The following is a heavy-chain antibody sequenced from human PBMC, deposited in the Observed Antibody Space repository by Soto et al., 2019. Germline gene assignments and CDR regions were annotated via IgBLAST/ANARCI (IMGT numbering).Heavy chain of an antibody. CDR1: GFTFSSYS. Sequence: EVQLVESGGGLVKPGGSLRLSCAASGFTFSSYSMNWVRQAPGKGLEWVSSISSSSSYIYYADSVKGRFTISRDNAKNSLYLQLNSLRAEDTAVYYCARDRAYCSGGSCYYYYGMDVWGQGTTVTVSS. CDR3: ARDRAYCSGGSCYYYYGMDV. D-gene: IGHD2-15*01. V-gene: IGHV3-21*01. CDR2: ISSSSSYI. J-gene: IGHJ6*02.